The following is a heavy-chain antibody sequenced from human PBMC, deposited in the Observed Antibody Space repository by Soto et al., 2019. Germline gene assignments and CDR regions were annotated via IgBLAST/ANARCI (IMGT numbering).Heavy chain of an antibody. V-gene: IGHV3-30*03. Sequence: QVQLVESGGGVVQPGRSLRLSCAASGFTFSSYGMHWVRQAPGKGLEWVAVISYDGSNKYYADSVKGRVTISRDNSKNKLYLQMNSLRAEDTAVYYCARSSGWYVGYFDYWGQGTLVTVSS. CDR2: ISYDGSNK. D-gene: IGHD6-19*01. J-gene: IGHJ4*02. CDR3: ARSSGWYVGYFDY. CDR1: GFTFSSYG.